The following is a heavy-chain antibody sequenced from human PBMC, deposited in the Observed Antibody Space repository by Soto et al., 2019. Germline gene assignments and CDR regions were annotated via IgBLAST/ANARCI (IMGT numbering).Heavy chain of an antibody. V-gene: IGHV3-74*01. D-gene: IGHD3-10*01. J-gene: IGHJ4*02. Sequence: EVQLVESGGGLVQPGGSLRLSCAASGFTFSSYWMHWAPQAPGKGLVWFSRIKRDGSNIKYADSVKGRFTISRDNAKNTLYLQMNSLRDEDTAIYYCARGGFSGSGSFIQGDYWGQGTLVTVSS. CDR2: IKRDGSNI. CDR1: GFTFSSYW. CDR3: ARGGFSGSGSFIQGDY.